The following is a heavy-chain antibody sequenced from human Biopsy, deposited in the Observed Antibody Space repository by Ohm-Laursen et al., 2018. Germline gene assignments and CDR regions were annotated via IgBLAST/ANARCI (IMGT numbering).Heavy chain of an antibody. V-gene: IGHV1-69*02. CDR3: ASLEDRTFDK. CDR2: IIPILHVP. CDR1: GYTFIDYY. Sequence: EASVKVSCKVSGYTFIDYYIHWVRQAPGQGLEWMGRIIPILHVPTYAQSFQGRVTISADKSTSTAYMELSGLRSEDTAVHYCASLEDRTFDKWGQGTLVTVSS. J-gene: IGHJ4*02.